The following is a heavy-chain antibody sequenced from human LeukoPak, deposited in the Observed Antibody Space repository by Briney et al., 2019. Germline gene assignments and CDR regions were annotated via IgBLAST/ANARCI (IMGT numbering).Heavy chain of an antibody. CDR2: IKSKTDGGTT. CDR1: GFTFSNAW. J-gene: IGHJ6*02. V-gene: IGHV3-15*01. CDR3: TTVVVVVVAATPGVMDV. D-gene: IGHD2-15*01. Sequence: GGSLRLSCAASGFTFSNAWMSWVRQAPGKGLEWVGRIKSKTDGGTTVYAAPVKGRFTISRDDSKNTLYLQMNSLKTEDTAVYYCTTVVVVVVAATPGVMDVWGQGTTVTVSS.